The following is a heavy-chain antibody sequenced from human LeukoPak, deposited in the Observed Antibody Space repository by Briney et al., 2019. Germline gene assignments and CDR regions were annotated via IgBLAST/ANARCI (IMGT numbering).Heavy chain of an antibody. J-gene: IGHJ4*02. D-gene: IGHD2-2*01. CDR3: TTETIGVAD. CDR2: IKSKTDGGTT. V-gene: IGHV3-15*01. Sequence: GGSLRLSCTASGFTFGDYAMSWVRQAPGKGLEWVGRIKSKTDGGTTDYAAPVKGRFTISRDDSKNTLYLQMNSLKTEDTAVYYCTTETIGVADGGQGTLVTVSS. CDR1: GFTFGDYA.